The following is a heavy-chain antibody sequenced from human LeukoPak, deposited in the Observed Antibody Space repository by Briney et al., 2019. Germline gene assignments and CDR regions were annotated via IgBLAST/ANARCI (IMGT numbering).Heavy chain of an antibody. J-gene: IGHJ4*02. CDR2: INHSGST. V-gene: IGHV4-34*01. CDR3: ARGQVVTGFDY. Sequence: SETLSLTCAVYGGSFSGYYWSWIRQPPGKGLEWIGEINHSGSTNYNPSLKSRVTISVDTSKNQFSLKLSSVTAADTAVYYCARGQVVTGFDYWGQGTLVTVSS. CDR1: GGSFSGYY. D-gene: IGHD2-21*02.